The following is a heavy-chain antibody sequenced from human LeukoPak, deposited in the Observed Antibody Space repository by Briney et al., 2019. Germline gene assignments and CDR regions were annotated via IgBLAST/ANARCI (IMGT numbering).Heavy chain of an antibody. CDR3: AKAGYGSGSYLRYYYYGMDV. CDR2: IYWDDDK. Sequence: SGPTLVKPTQTLMLTCTLSGLSLNTAGVGVGWIRQPPGKALEWLALIYWDDDKRYNPSLKTRLTITKDTSKNQVVLTVTNMDPVGTATYYCAKAGYGSGSYLRYYYYGMDVWGQGTTVTVSS. CDR1: GLSLNTAGVG. J-gene: IGHJ6*02. V-gene: IGHV2-5*02. D-gene: IGHD3-10*01.